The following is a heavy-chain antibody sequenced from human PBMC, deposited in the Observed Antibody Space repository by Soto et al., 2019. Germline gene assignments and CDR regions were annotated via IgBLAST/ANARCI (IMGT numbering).Heavy chain of an antibody. CDR2: ISAYNGNT. V-gene: IGHV1-18*01. Sequence: ASVKVSCEASGYTFTSYGISWVRQAPGQGLEWMGWISAYNGNTNYAQKLQGRVTMTTDTSTSTAYMELRSLRSDDTAVYYCASRRSGRDDAFDIWGQGTMVTVSS. J-gene: IGHJ3*02. D-gene: IGHD6-19*01. CDR3: ASRRSGRDDAFDI. CDR1: GYTFTSYG.